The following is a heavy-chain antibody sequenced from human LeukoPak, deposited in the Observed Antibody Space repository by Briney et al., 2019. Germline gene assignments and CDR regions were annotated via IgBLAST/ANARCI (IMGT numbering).Heavy chain of an antibody. J-gene: IGHJ4*02. Sequence: GGSLRLSCAASGFTFSNAWMSWVRQAPGKGLEWVANIKQDGSEKFYVDSVKGRFTISRDNAKNSLYLQMNSLRAEDTALYYCAGGTGWLIDSWGQGTLVTVSS. V-gene: IGHV3-7*01. CDR2: IKQDGSEK. CDR3: AGGTGWLIDS. CDR1: GFTFSNAW. D-gene: IGHD6-19*01.